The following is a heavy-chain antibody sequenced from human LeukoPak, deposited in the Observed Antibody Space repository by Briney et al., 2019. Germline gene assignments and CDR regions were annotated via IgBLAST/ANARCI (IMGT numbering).Heavy chain of an antibody. CDR2: IYYSGDT. CDR1: SGSISSYY. D-gene: IGHD2-8*02. CDR3: ARHGTGLKAFNA. Sequence: SETLSLTCTVSSGSISSYYWSWIRQPPGKGLEWIGQIYYSGDTRYNPSLKSRVTISVDMPKNQFSLKLNSVTAADTALYYCARHGTGLKAFNAWGQGTMVTVSS. J-gene: IGHJ3*01. V-gene: IGHV4-59*08.